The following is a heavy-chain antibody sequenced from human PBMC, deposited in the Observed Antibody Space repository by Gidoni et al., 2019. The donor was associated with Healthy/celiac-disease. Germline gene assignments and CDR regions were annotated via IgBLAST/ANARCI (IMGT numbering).Heavy chain of an antibody. J-gene: IGHJ4*02. D-gene: IGHD3-10*01. V-gene: IGHV3-74*01. CDR3: ARDLGLLWFGGEYDY. CDR2: INRDGRST. CDR1: GFTFSSYW. Sequence: EVQLVESGGGLVQPGGSLRLSCAASGFTFSSYWMHWVRQAPGKGLVWVSRINRDGRSTSYADSVKGRFTISRDNAKNTLYLQMNSLRAEDTAVYYCARDLGLLWFGGEYDYWGQGTLVTVSS.